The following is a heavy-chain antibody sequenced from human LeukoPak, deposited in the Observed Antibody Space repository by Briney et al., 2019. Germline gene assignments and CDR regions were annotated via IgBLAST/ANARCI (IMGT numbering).Heavy chain of an antibody. Sequence: PGGSLKLSCAASGFTFSDSAMNWVRQASGKGLEWVGHIRGKTNSYATAYAASVRGRFTISRDDSKNTLYLQMNTLKTEDTAVYYCTTGTYSSSYYWGQGTLVTVSS. CDR2: IRGKTNSYAT. V-gene: IGHV3-73*01. CDR1: GFTFSDSA. J-gene: IGHJ4*02. D-gene: IGHD6-6*01. CDR3: TTGTYSSSYY.